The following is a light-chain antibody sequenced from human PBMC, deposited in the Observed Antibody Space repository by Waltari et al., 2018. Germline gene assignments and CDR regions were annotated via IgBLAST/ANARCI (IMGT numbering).Light chain of an antibody. V-gene: IGKV3-20*01. CDR1: QRVGRS. J-gene: IGKJ1*01. CDR2: DAS. Sequence: SCRASQRVGRSLAWYQKKPGQAPRLLIYDASSRATAIPDRFSGSGSGTDFSLTISRLEPEDFAVYYCQKYVNLPATFGQGTTVEIK. CDR3: QKYVNLPAT.